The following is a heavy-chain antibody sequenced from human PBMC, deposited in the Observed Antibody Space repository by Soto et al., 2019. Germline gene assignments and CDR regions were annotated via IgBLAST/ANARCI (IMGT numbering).Heavy chain of an antibody. V-gene: IGHV1-2*02. CDR3: ARGVGSSWFDP. CDR1: GYTFTGKN. J-gene: IGHJ5*02. CDR2: INPGSGGT. D-gene: IGHD6-25*01. Sequence: QVQLVQSGAEMEKPGAAMKVSCKASGYTFTGKNMHWVRQAPGQGLEWMGWINPGSGGTNYAQKFQGRVTMTRDTSISTAYMELSSLTSADTAVYYCARGVGSSWFDPWGQGTLVTVSS.